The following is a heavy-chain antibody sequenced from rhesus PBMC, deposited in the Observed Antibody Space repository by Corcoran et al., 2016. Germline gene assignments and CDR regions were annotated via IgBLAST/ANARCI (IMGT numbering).Heavy chain of an antibody. Sequence: QVQLVQSGAEIRQPGASVRLSCKTSGYTLTNYYMHWVRQVTGKGLEWIGLITPYSGNKVYAQNCQGRVTITTDTATSTGYLELSSLKSEDTAVYYCTREAVAGLSFDYWGQGVLVTVSS. CDR1: GYTLTNYY. J-gene: IGHJ4*01. D-gene: IGHD6-37*01. CDR2: ITPYSGNK. CDR3: TREAVAGLSFDY. V-gene: IGHV1-180*01.